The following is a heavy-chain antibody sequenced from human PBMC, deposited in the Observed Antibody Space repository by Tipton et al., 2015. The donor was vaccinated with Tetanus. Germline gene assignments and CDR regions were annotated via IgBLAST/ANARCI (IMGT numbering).Heavy chain of an antibody. CDR1: GGSISSGGYY. Sequence: LRLSCTVSGGSISSGGYYWSWIRQHPGKGLEWIGYIYYSGSTYYNPSLKSRVTISVDTSKNQFSLKLSSVTAADTAVYYCAGAMITFGGVIGSVDYWGQGTLVTVSS. CDR2: IYYSGST. D-gene: IGHD3-16*02. V-gene: IGHV4-31*02. J-gene: IGHJ4*02. CDR3: AGAMITFGGVIGSVDY.